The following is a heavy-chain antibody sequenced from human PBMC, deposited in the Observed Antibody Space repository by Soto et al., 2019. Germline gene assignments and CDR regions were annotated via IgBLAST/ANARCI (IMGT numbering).Heavy chain of an antibody. V-gene: IGHV4-59*01. CDR3: ARVGRSGWSPDY. J-gene: IGHJ4*02. CDR2: IFYTGST. CDR1: GGSMSGYY. D-gene: IGHD6-19*01. Sequence: SETLSLTCTVSGGSMSGYYWTWIRQTPGRGLEWIGYIFYTGSTNYNPSLRSRVTISVDTSKNQFSLKLSSVTTADTAMYYCARVGRSGWSPDYWGQGTLVTVSS.